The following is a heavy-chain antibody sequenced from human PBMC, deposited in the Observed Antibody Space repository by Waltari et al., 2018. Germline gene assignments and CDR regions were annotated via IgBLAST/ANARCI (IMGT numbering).Heavy chain of an antibody. V-gene: IGHV4-38-2*02. Sequence: QVHLQESGPGPVKPSDTLSLRCPVDGYHISSGFYCGWSRQPPGKGLEWMGSIYHSGSTYSNPSLKSRVTISVDTSKTQFSLKLSSVPAADAAVYSCARVVRIAVAGRFDYWGQGTLVTVSS. D-gene: IGHD6-19*01. J-gene: IGHJ4*02. CDR2: IYHSGST. CDR1: GYHISSGFY. CDR3: ARVVRIAVAGRFDY.